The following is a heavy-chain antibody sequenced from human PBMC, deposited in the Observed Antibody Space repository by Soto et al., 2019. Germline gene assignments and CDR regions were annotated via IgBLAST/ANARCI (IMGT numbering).Heavy chain of an antibody. CDR2: SYYSGTT. J-gene: IGHJ4*02. V-gene: IGHV4-30-4*01. CDR1: GGSISSAYYY. Sequence: SETLSLNCTVSGGSISSAYYYWSWIRQPPGKGLECVGYSYYSGTTYYKPSLKSRVSISDDTSKNQFSLQLSSVTAADTAVYYCARLVRTTIHHXWGQGVLFTVSX. CDR3: ARLVRTTIHHX. D-gene: IGHD1-7*01.